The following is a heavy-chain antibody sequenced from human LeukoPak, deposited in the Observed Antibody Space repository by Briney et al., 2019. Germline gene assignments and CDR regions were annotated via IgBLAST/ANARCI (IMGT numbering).Heavy chain of an antibody. CDR1: GFTFSSFW. D-gene: IGHD3-22*01. CDR2: INGDGSST. CDR3: ARDPGYYDSSGYSDY. Sequence: PGGSLRLSCAASGFTFSSFWMLWVRQAPGKGLMWVSRINGDGSSTSYVDSVKGRFTISRDNAKNTLYLQMNSLRAEDTAVYYCARDPGYYDSSGYSDYWGQGTLVTVSS. V-gene: IGHV3-74*01. J-gene: IGHJ4*02.